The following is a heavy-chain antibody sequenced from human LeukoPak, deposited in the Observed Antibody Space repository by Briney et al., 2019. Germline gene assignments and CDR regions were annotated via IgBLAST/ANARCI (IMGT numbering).Heavy chain of an antibody. V-gene: IGHV1-18*01. J-gene: IGHJ6*02. D-gene: IGHD5-18*01. CDR1: GYTFTSYA. Sequence: ASVKVFCKASGYTFTSYAISWVRQAPGQGREWMGWISGYNGNTKYAQKVQGRVTMTTDTSTSTAYMELRSLRSDDTAVYYCARGYSYGSDYYYGMDVWGQGTTVTVSS. CDR2: ISGYNGNT. CDR3: ARGYSYGSDYYYGMDV.